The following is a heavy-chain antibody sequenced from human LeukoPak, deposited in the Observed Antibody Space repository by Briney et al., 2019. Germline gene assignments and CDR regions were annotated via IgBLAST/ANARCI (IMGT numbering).Heavy chain of an antibody. J-gene: IGHJ5*02. D-gene: IGHD6-19*01. CDR2: ISSSSSYI. Sequence: GGSLRLSCAASGFTFSSYSMNWVRQAPGKGLEWVSSISSSSSYIYYADSVKGRFTISRDNAKNSLYLQMNSLRAEDTAVYYCARDSSGWRNWFDPWGQGTLVTVSS. CDR1: GFTFSSYS. V-gene: IGHV3-21*01. CDR3: ARDSSGWRNWFDP.